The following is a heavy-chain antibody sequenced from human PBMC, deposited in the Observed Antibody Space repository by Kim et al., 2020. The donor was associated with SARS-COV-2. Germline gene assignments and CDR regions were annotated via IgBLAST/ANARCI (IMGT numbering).Heavy chain of an antibody. Sequence: NTKYNPSFKSRVTIVGDTSKNQFSLTLTAVTTADPAVYYCARAPRNGHFDSWGQGVLVAVSS. V-gene: IGHV4-59*01. D-gene: IGHD2-8*01. CDR3: ARAPRNGHFDS. J-gene: IGHJ4*02. CDR2: NT.